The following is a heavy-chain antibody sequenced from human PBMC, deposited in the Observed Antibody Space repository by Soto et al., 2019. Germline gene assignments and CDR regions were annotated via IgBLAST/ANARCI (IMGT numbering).Heavy chain of an antibody. CDR1: GGTFSSYA. CDR3: ASVNTAMVTFYYYGMDV. V-gene: IGHV1-69*13. Sequence: SVKVSCKASGGTFSSYAISWVRQAPGQGLEWMGGIIPIFGTANYAQKFQGRVTITADESTSTAYMELSSLRSEDTAVYYCASVNTAMVTFYYYGMDVWGQGTTVTVSS. D-gene: IGHD5-18*01. J-gene: IGHJ6*02. CDR2: IIPIFGTA.